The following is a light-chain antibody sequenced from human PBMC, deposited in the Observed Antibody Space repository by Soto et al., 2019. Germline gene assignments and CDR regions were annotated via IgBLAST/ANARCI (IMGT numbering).Light chain of an antibody. J-gene: IGLJ2*01. V-gene: IGLV2-8*01. Sequence: QSSLTQPPSASGSPGQSVTISCTGTSSDVGGYNYVSWYQQHPGKAPKLMIYEVSKRPSGVPDRFSGSKSGNTASLTVSGLQVEDEADYYCSSFEASNNLLFGGGSKLTVL. CDR2: EVS. CDR3: SSFEASNNLL. CDR1: SSDVGGYNY.